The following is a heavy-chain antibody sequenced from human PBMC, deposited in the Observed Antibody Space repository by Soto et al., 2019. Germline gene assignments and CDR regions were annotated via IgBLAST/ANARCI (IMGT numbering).Heavy chain of an antibody. CDR2: ISYDGNKE. CDR3: AKETATSVDYYYFYGLDV. CDR1: GFIFGTYG. D-gene: IGHD1-1*01. Sequence: QVQLVESGGGVVQPGRSLRLSCSASGFIFGTYGMDWVRQAPGKGLEWVALISYDGNKEFYADSVKGRFTISRDNSRNIFYQQMNILKPDDTAMYYCAKETATSVDYYYFYGLDVWGPGTTVSVSS. V-gene: IGHV3-30*18. J-gene: IGHJ6*02.